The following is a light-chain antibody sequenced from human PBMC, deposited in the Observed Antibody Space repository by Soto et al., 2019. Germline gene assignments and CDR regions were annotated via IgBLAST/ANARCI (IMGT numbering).Light chain of an antibody. CDR2: GAS. CDR1: QRVGSSY. Sequence: EVVLTQSPGTLSLSPGEGATLSCKATQRVGSSYLAWYQQKPGQAPGLLIYGASNRATGIPDRFSGSGSGTDFILSISRLEPEDFAVYFCQQYGSSPFTFGGGTKVEV. V-gene: IGKV3-20*01. CDR3: QQYGSSPFT. J-gene: IGKJ4*01.